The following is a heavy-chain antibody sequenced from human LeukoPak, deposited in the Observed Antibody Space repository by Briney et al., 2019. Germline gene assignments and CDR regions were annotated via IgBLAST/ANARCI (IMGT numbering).Heavy chain of an antibody. CDR3: ARDERGYYYSGAFFGAIDF. V-gene: IGHV3-33*01. J-gene: IGHJ4*02. CDR2: IWYVGSNK. Sequence: GGSLRLSCAASGFTFNSYAMHWVRQAPGKGLEWVAFIWYVGSNKYYADSVKGRFTASRDNSKNTVYLQMNSLRAEDTAVYYCARDERGYYYSGAFFGAIDFWGQGTLVTVSS. CDR1: GFTFNSYA. D-gene: IGHD3-22*01.